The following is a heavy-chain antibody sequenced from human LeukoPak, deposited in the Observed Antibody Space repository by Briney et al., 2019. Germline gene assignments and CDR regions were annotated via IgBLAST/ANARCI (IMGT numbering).Heavy chain of an antibody. CDR3: VKTGSGWYGDY. J-gene: IGHJ4*02. CDR2: IRYDGINK. Sequence: GGSLRLSCAASGFSFSAYAMYWVRQAPGKGPEWVALIRYDGINKYYGDSVKGRFTISRDNSKNMLYLQMNSLRAEDTAVYYCVKTGSGWYGDYWGQGARVTVP. V-gene: IGHV3-30*02. D-gene: IGHD6-13*01. CDR1: GFSFSAYA.